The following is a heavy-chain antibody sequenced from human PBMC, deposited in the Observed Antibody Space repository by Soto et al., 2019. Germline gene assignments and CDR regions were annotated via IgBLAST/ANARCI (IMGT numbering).Heavy chain of an antibody. J-gene: IGHJ3*01. V-gene: IGHV3-11*01. CDR1: GFTFSDFY. CDR3: ARDPGGGITDF. Sequence: QVQLVESGRGLVKPGGSLRLSCAASGFTFSDFYMSWIRQAPGKGLEWVSYIGRSGSSIYYADSVKGRFTISRDSAKNSLYLQMNSLRAEDTDVYYCARDPGGGITDFWGQGTMVTVSS. CDR2: IGRSGSSI. D-gene: IGHD2-15*01.